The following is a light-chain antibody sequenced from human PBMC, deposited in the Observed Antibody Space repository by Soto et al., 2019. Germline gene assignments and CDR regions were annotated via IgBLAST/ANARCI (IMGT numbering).Light chain of an antibody. V-gene: IGKV1-5*03. CDR2: KAS. J-gene: IGKJ1*01. CDR1: QSVSHF. CDR3: QQFNSYWWT. Sequence: DIQMTQSPSTLSASVGERVTITCRASQSVSHFLAWYQQKPGKAPKLLIYKASTLESGVPARFSGSGSGTEFTLTISSLQPHDFGTYYCQQFNSYWWTFGQGTKLEIK.